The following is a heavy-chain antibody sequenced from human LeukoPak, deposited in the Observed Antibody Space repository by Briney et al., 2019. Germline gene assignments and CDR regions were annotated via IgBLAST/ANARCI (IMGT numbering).Heavy chain of an antibody. Sequence: ASVKVSCKASGYTFTSYAMHWVRQAPGQGLEWMGGIIPIFGTANYAQKFQGRVTITADESTSTAYMELSSLRSEDTAVYYCASRGDSGYDAPDDDAFDIWGQGTMVTVSS. CDR3: ASRGDSGYDAPDDDAFDI. CDR2: IIPIFGTA. D-gene: IGHD5-12*01. CDR1: GYTFTSYA. V-gene: IGHV1-69*13. J-gene: IGHJ3*02.